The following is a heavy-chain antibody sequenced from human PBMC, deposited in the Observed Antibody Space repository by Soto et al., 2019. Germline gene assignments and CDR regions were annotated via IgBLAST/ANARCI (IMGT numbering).Heavy chain of an antibody. D-gene: IGHD3-22*01. CDR3: AKDSYYYDSSGYPYYFDY. CDR2: ISGSGGST. V-gene: IGHV3-23*01. CDR1: GFTFSSYA. Sequence: LRLSCAASGFTFSSYAMSWVRQAPGKGLEWVSAISGSGGSTYYADSVKGRFTISRDNSKNTLYLQMNSLRAEDTAVYYCAKDSYYYDSSGYPYYFDYWGQGTLVTVSS. J-gene: IGHJ4*02.